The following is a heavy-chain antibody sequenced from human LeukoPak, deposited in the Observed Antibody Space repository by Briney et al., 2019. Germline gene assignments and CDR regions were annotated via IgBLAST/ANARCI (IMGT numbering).Heavy chain of an antibody. CDR3: ARDPSSGWYLKGWFDP. CDR2: INQDGTEK. D-gene: IGHD6-19*01. Sequence: GGSLRLSCAASGFTFSSYWMTWVRQAPGKGLEWVANINQDGTEKYSVDSVKGRFTISRDNAKNSLYLQMNSLRAEDTAVYYCARDPSSGWYLKGWFDPWGQGTLVTVSS. CDR1: GFTFSSYW. J-gene: IGHJ5*02. V-gene: IGHV3-7*01.